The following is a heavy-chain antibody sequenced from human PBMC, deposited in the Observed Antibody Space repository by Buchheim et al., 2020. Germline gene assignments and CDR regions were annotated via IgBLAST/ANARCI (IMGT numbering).Heavy chain of an antibody. J-gene: IGHJ6*02. CDR1: GFTFSSYG. CDR3: ARGCSGGSCYSSYYYYGMDV. Sequence: AQLVESGGGVVQPGRSLRLSCAASGFTFSSYGMHWVRQAPGKGLEWVAVIWYDGSNKYYADSVKGRFTLSRDHSKNTLYLQMNSLRAEDTAVYYCARGCSGGSCYSSYYYYGMDVWGQGTT. D-gene: IGHD2-15*01. CDR2: IWYDGSNK. V-gene: IGHV3-33*01.